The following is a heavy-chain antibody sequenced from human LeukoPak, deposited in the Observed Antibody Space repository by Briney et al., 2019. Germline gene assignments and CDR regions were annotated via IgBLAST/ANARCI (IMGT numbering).Heavy chain of an antibody. Sequence: GESLRLSCAASGFTFSSYAMSWVRQAPGKGLEWVSSISSSSSYIYYADSVKGRFTISRDNAKNSLYLQMNSLRAEDTAVYYCARDRIGYSSSWSLGYWGQGTLVTVSS. J-gene: IGHJ4*02. D-gene: IGHD6-13*01. CDR2: ISSSSSYI. V-gene: IGHV3-21*01. CDR1: GFTFSSYA. CDR3: ARDRIGYSSSWSLGY.